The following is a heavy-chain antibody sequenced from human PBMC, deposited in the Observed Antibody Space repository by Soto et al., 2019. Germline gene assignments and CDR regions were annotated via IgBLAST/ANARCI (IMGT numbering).Heavy chain of an antibody. Sequence: QVQVVQSGAEVKEPGASVKVSCKASGYSSSNYYTHWVRQAPGQGLEWMGIVNPNRETTNYAQRFQGGVALTGDTSTTTDYMDLSRLTSDDTAIYFCASVTTIWSNWGQGTLVTVSS. D-gene: IGHD2-8*02. V-gene: IGHV1-46*01. CDR1: GYSSSNYY. J-gene: IGHJ4*02. CDR3: ASVTTIWSN. CDR2: VNPNRETT.